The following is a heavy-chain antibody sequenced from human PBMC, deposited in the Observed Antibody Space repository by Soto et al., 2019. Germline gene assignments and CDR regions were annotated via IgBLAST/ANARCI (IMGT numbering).Heavy chain of an antibody. D-gene: IGHD2-8*01. V-gene: IGHV5-51*01. J-gene: IGHJ4*02. Sequence: EVQLVQSRREVKKPGESLQISCKGSGYSFPGYWIGWVRQMPGKGLEWMAIIYPYDSDAKYSPSFQGQVTISADKSINTAFLEWRTLRASDTAVYYCARAGDTYGHYFDSWGQGTLLTVSS. CDR3: ARAGDTYGHYFDS. CDR1: GYSFPGYW. CDR2: IYPYDSDA.